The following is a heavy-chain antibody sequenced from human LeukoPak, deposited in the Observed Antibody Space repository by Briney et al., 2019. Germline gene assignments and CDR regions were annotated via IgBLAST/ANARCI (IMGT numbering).Heavy chain of an antibody. CDR1: GYSISSALY. J-gene: IGHJ6*03. V-gene: IGHV4-38-2*02. CDR3: ARGAGLDFWSGLYYYYMDV. Sequence: SETLSLTCTVSGYSISSALYWGWIRQPPEKGLEWVGFLYHSGGTYYNPSLKSRLNMSIDTSKNQFSLKLSSVTAADTAVYYCARGAGLDFWSGLYYYYMDVWGKGTTVTVSS. D-gene: IGHD3-3*01. CDR2: LYHSGGT.